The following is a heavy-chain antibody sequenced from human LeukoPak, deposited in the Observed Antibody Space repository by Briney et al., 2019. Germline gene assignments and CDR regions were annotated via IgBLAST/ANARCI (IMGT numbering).Heavy chain of an antibody. CDR1: GFTFSSYA. CDR2: MTTSRSSI. CDR3: AREDQEGFDY. V-gene: IGHV3-21*01. Sequence: GGSLRLSCAASGFTFSSYAMHWVRQAPGKGLEWVSSMTTSRSSIFYADSVKGRFTISRDNAKNSLYLQMNSLRADDTAVYYCAREDQEGFDYWGQGTLVTVSS. J-gene: IGHJ4*02.